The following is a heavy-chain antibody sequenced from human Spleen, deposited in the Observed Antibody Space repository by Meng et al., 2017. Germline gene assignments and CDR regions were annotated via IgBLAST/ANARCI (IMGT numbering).Heavy chain of an antibody. CDR1: GYTFTSHG. CDR2: ISSYMGNT. V-gene: IGHV1-18*01. CDR3: ARDSNGIASALRT. D-gene: IGHD6-13*01. J-gene: IGHJ5*02. Sequence: QVQLVQSGAEVKKPGASVKVSCKASGYTFTSHGISWVRQAPGQGLEWMGWISSYMGNTNYAQKFQGRVTMTAETSTSTAYMELRSLRSDDTAVYYCARDSNGIASALRTWGQGTLVTVSS.